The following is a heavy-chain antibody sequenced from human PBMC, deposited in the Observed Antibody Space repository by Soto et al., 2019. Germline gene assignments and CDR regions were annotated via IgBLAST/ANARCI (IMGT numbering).Heavy chain of an antibody. V-gene: IGHV3-66*01. J-gene: IGHJ4*02. D-gene: IGHD3-16*01. CDR2: VYIGGNT. CDR3: AGSVGGGFDY. CDR1: GFTVSSNY. Sequence: EVQLVESGGGLVQPGGSLRLSCAASGFTVSSNYMRWVRQAPGKGLEWVSVVYIGGNTYYAESVEDRFTISRDNVQNLMYVQMNRLRAEDTAVYYCAGSVGGGFDYWGQGTLVTVSS.